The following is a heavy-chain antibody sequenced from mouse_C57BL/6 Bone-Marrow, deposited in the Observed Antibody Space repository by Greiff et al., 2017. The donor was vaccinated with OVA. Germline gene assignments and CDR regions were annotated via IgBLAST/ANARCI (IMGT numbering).Heavy chain of an antibody. V-gene: IGHV1-82*01. CDR2: IYPGDGDT. CDR3: ARHEDGYYASYFDY. D-gene: IGHD2-3*01. J-gene: IGHJ2*01. Sequence: QVQLQQSGPELVKPGASVKISCKAYGYAFSSSWMNWVKQRPGKGLEWIGRIYPGDGDTNYNGKFKGKATLTADKSSSTAYMQLSSLTSEDSAVYFCARHEDGYYASYFDYWGQGTTLTVSS. CDR1: GYAFSSSW.